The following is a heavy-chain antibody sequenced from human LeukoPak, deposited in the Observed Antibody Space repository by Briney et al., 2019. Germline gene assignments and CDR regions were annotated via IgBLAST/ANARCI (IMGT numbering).Heavy chain of an antibody. Sequence: GGSLRLSCAASGFTFSSYSMNWVRQAPGKGLEWVSSISSSSSYIYYADSVKGRFTISRDNAKNSLYLQMNSLRAEDTAVYYCARDWPIIAAAGTSPEYFQHWVQGTLVSVCS. D-gene: IGHD6-13*01. CDR1: GFTFSSYS. J-gene: IGHJ1*01. CDR3: ARDWPIIAAAGTSPEYFQH. CDR2: ISSSSSYI. V-gene: IGHV3-21*01.